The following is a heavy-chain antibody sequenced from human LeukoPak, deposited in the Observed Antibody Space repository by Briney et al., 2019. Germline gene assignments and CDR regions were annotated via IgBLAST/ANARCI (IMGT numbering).Heavy chain of an antibody. D-gene: IGHD1-26*01. J-gene: IGHJ4*02. CDR2: IFTSGST. V-gene: IGHV4-61*02. CDR3: ARGELF. Sequence: SEILSLTCTVSGDSISSSTHYWSWIRQPAGKGLEWIGRIFTSGSTNYNPSLKSRVTISIDTSKNQFSLMLSSVTAADTAVYYCARGELFWGPGTLVTVSS. CDR1: GDSISSSTHY.